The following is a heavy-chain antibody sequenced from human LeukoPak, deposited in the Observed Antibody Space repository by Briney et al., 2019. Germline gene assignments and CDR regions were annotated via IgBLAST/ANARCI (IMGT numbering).Heavy chain of an antibody. CDR2: IYHSGST. J-gene: IGHJ4*02. CDR1: GGSIRSSYYY. D-gene: IGHD4-17*01. V-gene: IGHV4-30-2*01. Sequence: SETLSLTCTVSGGSIRSSYYYWGWIRQPPGKGLEWIGYIYHSGSTYYNPSLKSRVTISVDRSKNQFSLKLSSVTAADTAVYYCARADGGDSFDYWGQGTLVTVSS. CDR3: ARADGGDSFDY.